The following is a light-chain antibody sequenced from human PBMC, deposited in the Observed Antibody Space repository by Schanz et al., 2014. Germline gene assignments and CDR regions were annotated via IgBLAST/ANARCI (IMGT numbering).Light chain of an antibody. Sequence: QSALTQPPSASGSPGQSVTISCTGTSSDVGGYKYVSWYQQHPGKAPKLMIYEVSKRPSGVPDRFSASKSGNTASLTVSGLQADDEADYYCTSYTSIRTWVFGGGTKLTVL. V-gene: IGLV2-8*01. CDR1: SSDVGGYKY. CDR3: TSYTSIRTWV. J-gene: IGLJ3*02. CDR2: EVS.